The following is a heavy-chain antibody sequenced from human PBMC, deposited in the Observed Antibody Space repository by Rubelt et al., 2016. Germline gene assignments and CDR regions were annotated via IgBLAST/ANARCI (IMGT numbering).Heavy chain of an antibody. V-gene: IGHV3-33*01. Sequence: VRQAPGKGLEWVAVIWSDGSNKYYVDSVKGRFTISRDNSKNTVFLQMNNLRAEDTAAYYCARENSPSGGLDYWGQGTLVTVSS. J-gene: IGHJ4*02. CDR2: IWSDGSNK. CDR3: ARENSPSGGLDY. D-gene: IGHD1-26*01.